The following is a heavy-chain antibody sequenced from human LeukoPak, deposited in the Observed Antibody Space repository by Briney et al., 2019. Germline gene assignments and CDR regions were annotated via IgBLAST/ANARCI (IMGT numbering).Heavy chain of an antibody. J-gene: IGHJ4*02. CDR2: ISSSGSTI. D-gene: IGHD3-3*01. CDR1: GFTFSDYY. V-gene: IGHV3-11*01. CDR3: ASPTSGYYGLFDY. Sequence: GGSLRLSCAASGFTFSDYYMSWIRQAPGQGLEWISYISSSGSTIYYADSVKGRFTMSRDNAKNSLYLQMNSLRAEDTAVYYCASPTSGYYGLFDYWGQGTLVTVSS.